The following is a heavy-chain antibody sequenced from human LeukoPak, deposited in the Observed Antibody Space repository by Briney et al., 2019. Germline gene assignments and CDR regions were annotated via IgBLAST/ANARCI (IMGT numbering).Heavy chain of an antibody. Sequence: ASVKVSCKASGYTFTSYDINWVRQATGQGLEWMGWTNPNSGNTGYAQKFQGRVTMTRNTSISTAYMELSSLRSEDTAVYYCARGRFGGTLYYFDYWGQGTLVTVSS. V-gene: IGHV1-8*01. D-gene: IGHD1-1*01. J-gene: IGHJ4*02. CDR1: GYTFTSYD. CDR3: ARGRFGGTLYYFDY. CDR2: TNPNSGNT.